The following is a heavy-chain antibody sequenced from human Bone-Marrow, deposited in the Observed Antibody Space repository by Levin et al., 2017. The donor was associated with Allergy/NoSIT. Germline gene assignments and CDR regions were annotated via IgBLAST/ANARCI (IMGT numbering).Heavy chain of an antibody. D-gene: IGHD4-17*01. CDR1: GYTLKELS. CDR3: AAVKGTSMTTSPHLDY. V-gene: IGHV1-24*01. J-gene: IGHJ4*02. CDR2: FDPEEGET. Sequence: EASVKVSCKVSGYTLKELSMHWVRQAPGKGLEWMGGFDPEEGETSYAQHFQGRVTMTEDSSTDTAYMELSSLRSEDTAVYYCAAVKGTSMTTSPHLDYWGQGTLVTVSS.